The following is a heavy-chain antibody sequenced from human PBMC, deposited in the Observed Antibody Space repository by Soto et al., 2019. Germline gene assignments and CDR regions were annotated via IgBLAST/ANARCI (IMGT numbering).Heavy chain of an antibody. CDR3: ARDPIWTYTWNYARLNYFDP. CDR2: IHTAKGNT. Sequence: QVQLVQSATEVKKPGASVKISCKASGYTFTNNVIHWLRQAPGQTLEWMGWIHTAKGNTKYSQKFEARVTLTRDTAASTAYMELNSLRSDDTAVYYCARDPIWTYTWNYARLNYFDPWGQGTLVTVSS. CDR1: GYTFTNNV. J-gene: IGHJ4*02. V-gene: IGHV1-3*04. D-gene: IGHD1-7*01.